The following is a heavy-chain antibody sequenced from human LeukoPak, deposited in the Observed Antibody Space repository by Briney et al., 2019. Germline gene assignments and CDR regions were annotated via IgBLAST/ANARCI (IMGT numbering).Heavy chain of an antibody. V-gene: IGHV3-23*05. J-gene: IGHJ4*02. CDR2: IYGNGGDT. CDR3: ARDSAAVGGHDFDY. D-gene: IGHD1-26*01. Sequence: GGSLRLSCAASGFIFRSYSMNWARQAPGKALEWVSTIYGNGGDTKYIDSVKGRFTVSRDNSKSTLYLQMNSLRVDDTAVYYCARDSAAVGGHDFDYWGRGALVIVSS. CDR1: GFIFRSYS.